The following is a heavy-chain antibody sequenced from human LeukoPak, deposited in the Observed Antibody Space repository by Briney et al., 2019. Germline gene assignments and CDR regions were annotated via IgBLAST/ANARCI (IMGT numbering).Heavy chain of an antibody. CDR1: GGSINTFY. D-gene: IGHD3-10*01. CDR3: AKIGDAGLGSHDY. CDR2: ISYSGNT. Sequence: SETLSLTCTVSGGSINTFYWSWIRQPPGKGLEWIGYISYSGNTNYNPSLKSRVTISLDTSKAQFSLKLRSVTAADTAVYYCAKIGDAGLGSHDYWGQGTLVTISS. J-gene: IGHJ4*02. V-gene: IGHV4-59*08.